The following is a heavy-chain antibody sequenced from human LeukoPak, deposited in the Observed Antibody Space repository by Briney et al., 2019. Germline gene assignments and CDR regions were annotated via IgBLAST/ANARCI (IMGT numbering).Heavy chain of an antibody. CDR1: GFTFSSYG. Sequence: GGSLRLSCAASGFTFSSYGMHWVRQAPGKGLEWVAVISYDGSNKYYADSMKGRFTISRDNSKNTLYLQMNSLRAEDTAVYYCARDLTSGDYWGQGTLVTVSS. CDR3: ARDLTSGDY. J-gene: IGHJ4*02. D-gene: IGHD3-10*01. CDR2: ISYDGSNK. V-gene: IGHV3-30*03.